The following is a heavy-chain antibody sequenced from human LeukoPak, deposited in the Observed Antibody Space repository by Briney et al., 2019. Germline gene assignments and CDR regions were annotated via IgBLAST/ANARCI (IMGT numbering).Heavy chain of an antibody. Sequence: GRSLRLSCAASGFTLSNYGMHWVRQAPGKGLEWVALISYDGSNKYYADSVKGRFAVSRDNSKNSLYLQLNSLRDEDTAVYYCAKYSGSSDAFDIWGQGTMVTVSS. J-gene: IGHJ3*02. CDR2: ISYDGSNK. CDR3: AKYSGSSDAFDI. CDR1: GFTLSNYG. D-gene: IGHD1-26*01. V-gene: IGHV3-30*18.